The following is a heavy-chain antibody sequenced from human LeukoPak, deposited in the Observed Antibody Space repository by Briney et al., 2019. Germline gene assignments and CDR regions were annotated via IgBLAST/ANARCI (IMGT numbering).Heavy chain of an antibody. Sequence: SETLSLTCAVYGGSFSGYYWSWIRQPPGKGLEWIGEINHSGSTNYNPSLKSRVTISVDTSKNQFSLKLSSVTAADTAVYYCARAGIATYYYYYGMDVWGQGTTITVSS. CDR3: ARAGIATYYYYYGMDV. D-gene: IGHD2-21*01. J-gene: IGHJ6*02. CDR1: GGSFSGYY. CDR2: INHSGST. V-gene: IGHV4-34*01.